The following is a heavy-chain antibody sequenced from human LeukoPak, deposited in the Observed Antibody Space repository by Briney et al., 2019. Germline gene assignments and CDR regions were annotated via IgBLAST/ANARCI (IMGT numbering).Heavy chain of an antibody. D-gene: IGHD3-22*01. CDR3: ASDSSGYYYVFHY. J-gene: IGHJ4*02. Sequence: SVKVSCKASGGTFSSYAISWVRQAPGQGLEWMGGIIPIFGTANYAQKFQGRVTITTDESTSTAYMELSSLRSEDTAVYYCASDSSGYYYVFHYWGQGTLVTVSS. CDR1: GGTFSSYA. CDR2: IIPIFGTA. V-gene: IGHV1-69*05.